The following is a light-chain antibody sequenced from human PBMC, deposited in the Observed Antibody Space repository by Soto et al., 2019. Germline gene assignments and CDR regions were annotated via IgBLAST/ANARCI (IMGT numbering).Light chain of an antibody. CDR3: QTWGTGIHGV. Sequence: QLVLTQSPSASASLGASVKLTCTLSSGHSSYAIAWHQQQPEKGPRYLMKVNSDGSHSKGDGIPDRFSGSNSGAERYLTISSLQSEDEADYYCQTWGTGIHGVFGGGTKLTVL. J-gene: IGLJ2*01. V-gene: IGLV4-69*01. CDR1: SGHSSYA. CDR2: VNSDGSH.